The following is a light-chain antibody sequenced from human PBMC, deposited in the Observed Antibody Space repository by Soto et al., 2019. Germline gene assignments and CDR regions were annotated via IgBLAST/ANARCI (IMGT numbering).Light chain of an antibody. V-gene: IGKV1-5*03. CDR2: KAS. CDR1: QSISSW. Sequence: DIQMTQSPSTLSASVGDRVTITCRASQSISSWLAWYQQKPGKAPKLLMYKASTLKSGVPSRFSGSGSGTEFTLTISSLQPDDFATYYCQQYNSYSPWTFGQGTKVEIK. CDR3: QQYNSYSPWT. J-gene: IGKJ1*01.